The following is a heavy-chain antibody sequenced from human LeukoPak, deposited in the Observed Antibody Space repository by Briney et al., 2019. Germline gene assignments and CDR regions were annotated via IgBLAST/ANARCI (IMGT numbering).Heavy chain of an antibody. Sequence: PSETLSLTCAVYGGSFSGYYWSWLRQPPGKGLEWIGEINHSGSTNYNPSLKSRVTISVDTSKNQFSLKLSSVTAADTAVYYCARGLTGYSSGFYDYWGQGTLVTVSS. CDR2: INHSGST. V-gene: IGHV4-34*01. D-gene: IGHD6-19*01. CDR1: GGSFSGYY. CDR3: ARGLTGYSSGFYDY. J-gene: IGHJ4*02.